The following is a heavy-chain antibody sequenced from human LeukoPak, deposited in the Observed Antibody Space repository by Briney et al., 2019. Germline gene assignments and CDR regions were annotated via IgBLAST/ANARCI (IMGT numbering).Heavy chain of an antibody. D-gene: IGHD2-8*02. V-gene: IGHV4-59*12. CDR1: GGSLTTYY. J-gene: IGHJ5*01. Sequence: SETLSLTCTVSGGSLTTYYWSWIRQPPGKGLDWIAEFHHSGSTNYNPSLKSRVTILVDKSKNQFFLELTSVTAADTAVYYCARVAVSGPTGWFDSWGQGTLVIVSS. CDR3: ARVAVSGPTGWFDS. CDR2: FHHSGST.